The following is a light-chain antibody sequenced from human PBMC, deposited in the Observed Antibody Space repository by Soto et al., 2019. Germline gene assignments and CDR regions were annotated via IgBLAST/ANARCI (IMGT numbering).Light chain of an antibody. CDR3: QQYNNWPRST. J-gene: IGKJ5*01. V-gene: IGKV3D-15*01. CDR1: QRVSNN. CDR2: LAS. Sequence: EIVMTQSPATLSVSPGERATLSCRASQRVSNNLAWYQQKPGQAPRLLIYLASTRATGIPARFSGSGSGTEFTLTITSLQSEDFAVYYCQQYNNWPRSTFGQGTRLEI.